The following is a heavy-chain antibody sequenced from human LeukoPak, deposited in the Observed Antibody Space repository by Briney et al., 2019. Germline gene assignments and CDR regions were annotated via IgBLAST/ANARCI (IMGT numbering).Heavy chain of an antibody. Sequence: PGASVKVSCKASGYTFTSYDINWVRLAPGQGLEWMGWINPTGGTTYAQKFQDRVTMTRDTSINTAYMELSGLRSDDTAVYYCARDLGWSSSHWGQGTLVTVSS. CDR1: GYTFTSYD. D-gene: IGHD6-6*01. J-gene: IGHJ4*02. CDR3: ARDLGWSSSH. CDR2: INPTGGT. V-gene: IGHV1-2*02.